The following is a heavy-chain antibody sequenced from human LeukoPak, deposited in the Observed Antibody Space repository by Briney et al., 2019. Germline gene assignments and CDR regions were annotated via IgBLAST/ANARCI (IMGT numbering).Heavy chain of an antibody. D-gene: IGHD2-21*02. CDR3: ARIGYCGGDCYYFDY. V-gene: IGHV3-20*04. Sequence: GGSLRLSCAASGFTFDDYGMSWVRQAPGKGLEWVSGINWNGGSTGYADSVKGRFTISRDNAKNSLYLQMNSLRAEDTAVYYCARIGYCGGDCYYFDYWGQGTLVTVSS. CDR1: GFTFDDYG. J-gene: IGHJ4*02. CDR2: INWNGGST.